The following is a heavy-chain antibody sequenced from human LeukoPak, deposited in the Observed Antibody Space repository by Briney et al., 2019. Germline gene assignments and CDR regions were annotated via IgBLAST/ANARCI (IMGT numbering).Heavy chain of an antibody. CDR2: INPNSGGT. V-gene: IGHV1-2*07. CDR3: ARDDSSGYYYSFDY. J-gene: IGHJ4*02. Sequence: GASVKVSCKASGYTFTGYYMHWVRQAPGQGLEWMGWINPNSGGTNYAHKFQGRVTMTRDTSISTAYMELSRLRSDDTAVYYCARDDSSGYYYSFDYWGQGTLVTVSS. D-gene: IGHD3-22*01. CDR1: GYTFTGYY.